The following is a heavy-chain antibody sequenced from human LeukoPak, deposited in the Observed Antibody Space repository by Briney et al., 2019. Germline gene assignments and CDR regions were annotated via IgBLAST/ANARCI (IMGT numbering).Heavy chain of an antibody. CDR1: GFAFGNYA. CDR2: IDSSGSYT. D-gene: IGHD4-17*01. CDR3: AKISTVTENFHH. V-gene: IGHV3-23*01. Sequence: GGSLRLSCAASGFAFGNYAMGRVRQAPGKGLEWVSSIDSSGSYTPSADSVKGRFTISRDNSENTVYLQMNSLRAEDTAVYSCAKISTVTENFHHWGQGTLVTVSS. J-gene: IGHJ4*02.